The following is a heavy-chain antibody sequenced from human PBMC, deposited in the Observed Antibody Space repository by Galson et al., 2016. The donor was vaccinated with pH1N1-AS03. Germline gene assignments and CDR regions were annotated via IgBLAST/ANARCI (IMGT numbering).Heavy chain of an antibody. D-gene: IGHD3-16*01. Sequence: ETLSLTCRVSGGSLSGYFWTWIRQPAGKGLEWIGRLSSLGTANYNPSLESRVSISVDASKNQFSLKLNSMTAADTAVYYCARDELWGRHDYLFHYWGQGALVTVSS. J-gene: IGHJ4*02. CDR1: GGSLSGYF. CDR2: LSSLGTA. V-gene: IGHV4-4*07. CDR3: ARDELWGRHDYLFHY.